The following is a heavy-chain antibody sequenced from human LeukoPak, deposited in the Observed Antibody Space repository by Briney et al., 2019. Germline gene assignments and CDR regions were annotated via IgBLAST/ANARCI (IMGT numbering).Heavy chain of an antibody. CDR1: GYSFTSYW. CDR2: IYPGDSDT. V-gene: IGHV5-51*01. CDR3: ARQVVPAALSNWFDP. D-gene: IGHD2-2*01. J-gene: IGHJ5*02. Sequence: GESLKISCKGSGYSFTSYWIGWVRQMPGKGLEWMGIIYPGDSDTRYSPSFQGQVTISADKSINTAYLQWNSLKASDTAMHYCARQVVPAALSNWFDPWGQGTLVTVSS.